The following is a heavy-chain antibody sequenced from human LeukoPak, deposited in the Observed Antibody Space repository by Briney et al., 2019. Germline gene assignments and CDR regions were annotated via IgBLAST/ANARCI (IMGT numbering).Heavy chain of an antibody. D-gene: IGHD3-22*01. CDR1: GYTFTGYY. CDR3: ASDATMKYYFDY. V-gene: IGHV1-2*02. CDR2: INPNSGGT. J-gene: IGHJ4*02. Sequence: ASVKVSCKASGYTFTGYYMHWVRQAPGQGLEWMGWINPNSGGTNYAQKFQGRVTMTRDTSISTAYMELSRLGSDDTAVYYCASDATMKYYFDYWGQGTLVTVSS.